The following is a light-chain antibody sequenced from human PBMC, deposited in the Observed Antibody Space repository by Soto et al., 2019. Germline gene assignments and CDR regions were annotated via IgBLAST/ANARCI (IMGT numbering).Light chain of an antibody. CDR2: GAS. V-gene: IGKV3-15*01. J-gene: IGKJ3*01. CDR1: QSVGSH. CDR3: QQYDNWPLFT. Sequence: EIVLTQSPGTLSLSPGERATLSCRASQSVGSHLAWYQQRPGQAPRLLIYGASYRATGISARFSGSGSGTDFTLTISSLQSEDFAVYYCQQYDNWPLFTFGPGTKVDIK.